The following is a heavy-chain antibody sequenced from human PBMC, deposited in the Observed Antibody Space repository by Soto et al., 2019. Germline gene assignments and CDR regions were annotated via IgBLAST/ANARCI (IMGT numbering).Heavy chain of an antibody. V-gene: IGHV1-46*01. CDR1: GYTFTSYY. CDR3: AREVDYYDSSGYYLRTFDY. J-gene: IGHJ4*02. CDR2: INPSGGST. D-gene: IGHD3-22*01. Sequence: ASVKVSCKASGYTFTSYYMHWVRQAPGQGLEWMGIINPSGGSTSYAQKFQGRVTMTRDTSTSTVYMELRSLRSDDTAVYYCAREVDYYDSSGYYLRTFDYWGQGTLVTVSS.